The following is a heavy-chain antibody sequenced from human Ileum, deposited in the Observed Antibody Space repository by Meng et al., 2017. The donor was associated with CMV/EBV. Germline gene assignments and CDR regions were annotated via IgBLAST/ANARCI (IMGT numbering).Heavy chain of an antibody. CDR1: TPSSYF. J-gene: IGHJ5*02. V-gene: IGHV1-46*01. D-gene: IGHD3-3*01. Sequence: TPSSYFIQSVLQPPGQELEWVRVINPLGGKTRYAQRYQGRGTMTSDTTTSTVYMELTSLTSDDTAVYYCARAQTGDFWSGYYGGQFDLWGRGTLVTVSS. CDR3: ARAQTGDFWSGYYGGQFDL. CDR2: INPLGGKT.